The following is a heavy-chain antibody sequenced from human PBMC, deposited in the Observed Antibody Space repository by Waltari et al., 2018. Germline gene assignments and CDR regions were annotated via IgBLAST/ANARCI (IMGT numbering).Heavy chain of an antibody. CDR2: IGGGVGSA. J-gene: IGHJ4*02. D-gene: IGHD3-3*01. CDR3: ARGRGGVVITYFDY. V-gene: IGHV3-23*01. CDR1: GFTFRSYA. Sequence: EVQLLESGGGLVQPGGSLRLSCAASGFTFRSYAMSWVRQAPGKGLEWVSVIGGGVGSAYYADSVKGRFTISRDNSKNILYLQMNSLRAEDTAVYYCARGRGGVVITYFDYWGQGTLVTVSS.